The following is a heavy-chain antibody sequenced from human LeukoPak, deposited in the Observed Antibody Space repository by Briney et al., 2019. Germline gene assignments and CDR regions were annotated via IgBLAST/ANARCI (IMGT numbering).Heavy chain of an antibody. V-gene: IGHV3-64*01. CDR1: GFTFSSYA. D-gene: IGHD1-26*01. CDR2: ISSNGGST. CDR3: ARDLRGSNAY. Sequence: GGSLRLSCAASGFTFSSYAMHWVRQAPGKGLEYVSGISSNGGSTNYANSVKGRFTISRDNSKNTLYLQMGSLRVEDMAVYYCARDLRGSNAYWGQGTLVTVSS. J-gene: IGHJ4*02.